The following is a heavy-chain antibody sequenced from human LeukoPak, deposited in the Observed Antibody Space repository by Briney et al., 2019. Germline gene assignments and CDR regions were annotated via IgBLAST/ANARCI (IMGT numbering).Heavy chain of an antibody. D-gene: IGHD2-21*02. Sequence: AGGSLRLSCAASGFTFDDFTLHWIRQAPGKSLEWVSLITWDGSTTYYTDSVKGRFTISRDNTKNALFLQMNNLTKEDTAFYYCAKGGVVTAVVYYLDYWGQGTLVSVSS. V-gene: IGHV3-43*01. J-gene: IGHJ4*02. CDR2: ITWDGSTT. CDR1: GFTFDDFT. CDR3: AKGGVVTAVVYYLDY.